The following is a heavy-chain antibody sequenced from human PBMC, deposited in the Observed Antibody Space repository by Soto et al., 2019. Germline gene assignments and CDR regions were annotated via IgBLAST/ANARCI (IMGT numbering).Heavy chain of an antibody. J-gene: IGHJ4*02. V-gene: IGHV3-33*01. CDR2: IWYDGSNK. CDR3: ARGGTYHLLPFDY. CDR1: GFTFSSYA. Sequence: QVQMVESGGGVVQPGRSLRLSCAASGFTFSSYAMHWVRQAPGKGLEWVAVIWYDGSNKYYADSVKGRFTISRDNSKNTLYLQMNSLRAEDTAVYYCARGGTYHLLPFDYWGQGTLVTVSS. D-gene: IGHD2-2*01.